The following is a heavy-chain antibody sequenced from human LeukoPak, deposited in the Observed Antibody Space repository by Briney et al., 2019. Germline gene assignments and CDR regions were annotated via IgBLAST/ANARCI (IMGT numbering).Heavy chain of an antibody. CDR1: GLTFSSYA. J-gene: IGHJ4*02. CDR3: ARGNNHYYHSNRLLSGVVDY. Sequence: GGSLRLSCAASGLTFSSYAMPWVRQAPGKGLEWVAVISYDGSNKYYADSVKGRFTISRDNSKNTLYLQMNSLRAEDTAVYYCARGNNHYYHSNRLLSGVVDYWGQGTLVTVSS. V-gene: IGHV3-30-3*01. CDR2: ISYDGSNK. D-gene: IGHD3-22*01.